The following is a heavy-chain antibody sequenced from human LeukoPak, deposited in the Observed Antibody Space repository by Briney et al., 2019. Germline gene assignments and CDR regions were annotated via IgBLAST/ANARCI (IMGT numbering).Heavy chain of an antibody. D-gene: IGHD6-13*01. J-gene: IGHJ6*03. CDR3: ARTYFIAAAASGGGAYYMDV. V-gene: IGHV1-46*03. CDR1: GYTFTSYY. CDR2: INPSGGST. Sequence: GASVKVSCKASGYTFTSYYMHWVRQAPGQGLEWMGIINPSGGSTSYAQKFQGRVTMTRDTSTSTVYMELSSLRSEDTAVYYCARTYFIAAAASGGGAYYMDVWGKGTTVTVSS.